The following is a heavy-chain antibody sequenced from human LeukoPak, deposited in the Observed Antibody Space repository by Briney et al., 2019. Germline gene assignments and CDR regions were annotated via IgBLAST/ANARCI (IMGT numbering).Heavy chain of an antibody. D-gene: IGHD3-10*01. V-gene: IGHV3-23*01. Sequence: PGGSLRLSCAASGFTFSSYAMSWVRQAPGKGLEWVSTISGSGDKTYYADSVKGRFTISRDNSKNTMYLQMNSLRAEDTAVYYCARVTYGSGTYGAFDYWGQGTLVTVSS. J-gene: IGHJ4*02. CDR2: ISGSGDKT. CDR3: ARVTYGSGTYGAFDY. CDR1: GFTFSSYA.